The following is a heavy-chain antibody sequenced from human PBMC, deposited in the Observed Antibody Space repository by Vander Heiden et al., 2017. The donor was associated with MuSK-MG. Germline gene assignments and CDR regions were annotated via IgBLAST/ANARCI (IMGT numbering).Heavy chain of an antibody. CDR3: AKDNYYGSGSSLPDY. Sequence: EVQLVESGGGLVQPGRSLRLSCAASGFPFDDYAMHWVRQAPGKGLEWVSGISWNSGSIGYADSVKGRFTISRDNAKNSLYLQMNSLRAEDTALYYCAKDNYYGSGSSLPDYWGQGTLVTVSS. V-gene: IGHV3-9*01. D-gene: IGHD3-10*01. J-gene: IGHJ4*02. CDR1: GFPFDDYA. CDR2: ISWNSGSI.